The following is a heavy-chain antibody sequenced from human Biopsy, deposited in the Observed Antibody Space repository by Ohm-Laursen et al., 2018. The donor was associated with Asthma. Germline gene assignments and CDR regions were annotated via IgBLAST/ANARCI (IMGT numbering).Heavy chain of an antibody. CDR1: YGSITSGGYY. D-gene: IGHD3-22*01. CDR2: IYYSGST. CDR3: ARAQDYYDSRGYYRSFDY. J-gene: IGHJ4*02. Sequence: LSLTCPVSYGSITSGGYYWTWIRQHPGKGLEWIGFIYYSGSTYYNPSLKSRVSISIDTSKSQFSLKLSSVTAADTAVYYCARAQDYYDSRGYYRSFDYWGQGTLVTVSS. V-gene: IGHV4-31*03.